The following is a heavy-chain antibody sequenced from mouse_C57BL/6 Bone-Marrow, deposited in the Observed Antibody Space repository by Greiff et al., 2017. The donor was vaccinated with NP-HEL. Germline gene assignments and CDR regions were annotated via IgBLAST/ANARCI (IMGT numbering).Heavy chain of an antibody. J-gene: IGHJ3*01. V-gene: IGHV14-4*01. CDR2: IDPENGDT. CDR1: GFNIKDDY. CDR3: TVYDYAWFAY. Sequence: VQLQQSGAELVRPGASVKLSCTASGFNIKDDYMHWVKQRPEQGLEWIGWIDPENGDTEYASKFQGKATITADTSSNTAYLQLSSLTSEDTAVYYCTVYDYAWFAYWGQGTLVTVSA. D-gene: IGHD2-4*01.